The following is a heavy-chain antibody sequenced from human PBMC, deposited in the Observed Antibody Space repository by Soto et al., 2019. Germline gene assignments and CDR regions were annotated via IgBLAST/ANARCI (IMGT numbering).Heavy chain of an antibody. Sequence: GGSLRLSCAASGFTFSSYWMSWVRQAPGKGLEWVANIKQDGSEKYYVDCVKGRFTISRDNAMNSLYLQMNSLSAEDTAVYYCARDVAGTPDTSYYYYYYMDVWGKGTTVTVSS. CDR3: ARDVAGTPDTSYYYYYYMDV. J-gene: IGHJ6*03. CDR1: GFTFSSYW. D-gene: IGHD6-19*01. CDR2: IKQDGSEK. V-gene: IGHV3-7*01.